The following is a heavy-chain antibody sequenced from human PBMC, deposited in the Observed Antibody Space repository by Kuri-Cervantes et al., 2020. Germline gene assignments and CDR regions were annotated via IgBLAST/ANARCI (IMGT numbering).Heavy chain of an antibody. CDR1: GFTFDDYA. V-gene: IGHV3-9*01. J-gene: IGHJ3*02. D-gene: IGHD3-9*01. CDR3: AKEALPPSAGYYSFAYNI. CDR2: ISWNSGSI. Sequence: GGSLRLSCAASGFTFDDYAVHWVRQAPGKGLEWVSGISWNSGSIGYADSVKGRFTISRDNSKNTLYLQMNTLRAEDTAVYFCAKEALPPSAGYYSFAYNIWGQGTVVTVSS.